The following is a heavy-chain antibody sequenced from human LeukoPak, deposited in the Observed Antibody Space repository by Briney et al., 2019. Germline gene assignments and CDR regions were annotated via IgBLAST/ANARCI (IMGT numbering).Heavy chain of an antibody. CDR1: GGSISSGGYY. CDR3: ARDSGGPPDH. J-gene: IGHJ4*02. D-gene: IGHD2-15*01. Sequence: SQTLSLTCTVSGGSISSGGYYWRWIRQHPGKGLEWIGYIYYSGSTYYNPSLKSRVTISVDTSKNQFSLKLSSVTAADTAVYYCARDSGGPPDHWGQGTLVTVSS. CDR2: IYYSGST. V-gene: IGHV4-31*03.